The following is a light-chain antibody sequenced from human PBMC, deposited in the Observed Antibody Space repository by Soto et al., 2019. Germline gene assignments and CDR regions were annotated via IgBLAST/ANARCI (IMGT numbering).Light chain of an antibody. CDR1: QSISSW. J-gene: IGKJ3*01. Sequence: DIQMTQSPSTLSASVGDRVTITCRASQSISSWLAWYQQKPGKAPKLLIYDASSLESGVPSRFSGSGSEREFTPTIRRLLPDDFGDYFSHSRAFGQGTQVDIK. V-gene: IGKV1-5*01. CDR2: DAS. CDR3: HSRA.